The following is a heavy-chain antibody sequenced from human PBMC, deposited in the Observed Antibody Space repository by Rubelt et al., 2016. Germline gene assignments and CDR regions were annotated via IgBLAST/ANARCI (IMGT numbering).Heavy chain of an antibody. CDR1: GGSFSGYY. D-gene: IGHD1-1*01. CDR2: INHSGST. Sequence: QVQLQQWGAGLSKPSETLSLTCAVYGGSFSGYYWSWIRQPPGKGLEWIGEINHSGSTNYNPSLKSRVTISLDTSKKQFSLKLSSLAAADTAVYYCAREDFVNNWVDYWGQGTRVTVSS. V-gene: IGHV4-34*01. J-gene: IGHJ4*02. CDR3: AREDFVNNWVDY.